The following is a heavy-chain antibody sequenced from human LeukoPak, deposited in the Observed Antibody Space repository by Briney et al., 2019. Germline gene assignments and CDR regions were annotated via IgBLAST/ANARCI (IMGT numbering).Heavy chain of an antibody. Sequence: SETLSLTCTVSGGSIINYYWSWIRQPPVKGLEWVGYIYFSGNTRYNPSLQSRVIMSVDTSKNQVSLNLSSVAAADTAVYYCVRGGDATWSFDLWGRGTLVTVSS. V-gene: IGHV4-59*08. CDR3: VRGGDATWSFDL. CDR1: GGSIINYY. J-gene: IGHJ2*01. D-gene: IGHD3-16*01. CDR2: IYFSGNT.